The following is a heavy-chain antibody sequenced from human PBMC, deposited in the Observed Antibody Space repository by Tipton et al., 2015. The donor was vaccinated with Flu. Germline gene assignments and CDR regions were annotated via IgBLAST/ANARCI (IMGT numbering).Heavy chain of an antibody. CDR2: INHSGST. V-gene: IGHV4-34*01. Sequence: GLVKPSETLSLTCAVYGGSFSGHYWSWIRQPPGKRLEWIGQINHSGSTNYNPSLKSRVTISLDTSKNQFSLKLNSVTAADTAVYYCARGLRGRRSVWFDPWGQGTLVTVSS. CDR1: GGSFSGHY. J-gene: IGHJ5*02. CDR3: ARGLRGRRSVWFDP. D-gene: IGHD3-10*01.